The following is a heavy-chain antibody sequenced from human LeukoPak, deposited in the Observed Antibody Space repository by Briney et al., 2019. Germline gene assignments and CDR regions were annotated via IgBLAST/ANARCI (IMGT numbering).Heavy chain of an antibody. D-gene: IGHD3-22*01. CDR1: GGTFSSYA. V-gene: IGHV1-69*06. CDR2: IIPIFGTA. CDR3: ASQTYYYDSSGSHYYMDV. Sequence: SVKVSCKASGGTFSSYAISWVRQAPGQGLEWMGGIIPIFGTANYAQKFQGRVTITADKSTSTAYMELSSLRSEDTAVYYCASQTYYYDSSGSHYYMDVWGKGTTVTVSS. J-gene: IGHJ6*03.